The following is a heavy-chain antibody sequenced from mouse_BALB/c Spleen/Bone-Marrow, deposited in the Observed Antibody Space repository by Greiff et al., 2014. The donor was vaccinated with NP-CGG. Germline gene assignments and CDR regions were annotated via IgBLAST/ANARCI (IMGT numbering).Heavy chain of an antibody. D-gene: IGHD3-1*01. CDR2: IDPSDSET. CDR1: GYTFTSYW. V-gene: IGHV1-69*02. Sequence: QVQLQQSGAELVKPGAPVKLSCKVSGYTFTSYWMNWVKQRPGRGLEWIGRIDPSDSETHYNQKFKDKATLTVDKSSSTAYIQLSSLTSEDSAVYYCARGGYLFAYWGQGTLVTVSA. CDR3: ARGGYLFAY. J-gene: IGHJ3*01.